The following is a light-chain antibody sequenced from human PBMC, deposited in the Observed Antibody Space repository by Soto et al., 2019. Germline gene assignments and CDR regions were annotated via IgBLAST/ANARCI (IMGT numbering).Light chain of an antibody. J-gene: IGKJ2*01. CDR1: QSVSSY. CDR2: DAS. Sequence: EIVLTQSPDTLSLFPGERATLSCRASQSVSSYLAWYQQKPGQAPRLLIYDASNRTTGIPARFSGSGSGTDFTFTISSLEPEDFAVYYCQQRSNWPPTFGQGTKVDIK. CDR3: QQRSNWPPT. V-gene: IGKV3-11*01.